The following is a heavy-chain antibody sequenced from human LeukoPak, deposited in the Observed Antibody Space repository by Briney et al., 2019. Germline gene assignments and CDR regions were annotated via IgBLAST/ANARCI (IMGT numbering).Heavy chain of an antibody. J-gene: IGHJ4*02. CDR2: LSGSGGGT. V-gene: IGHV3-23*01. CDR3: AKRGVVIRVFLVGLHKEAYYFDS. Sequence: GGSLRLSCAASGFTFSSYEMNWVRQAPGKGLEWVAGLSGSGGGTNYADSVQGRFTISRDNPKNTLYLQMNSLRAEDTAVYFCAKRGVVIRVFLVGLHKEAYYFDSWGQGALVTVSS. D-gene: IGHD3-10*01. CDR1: GFTFSSYE.